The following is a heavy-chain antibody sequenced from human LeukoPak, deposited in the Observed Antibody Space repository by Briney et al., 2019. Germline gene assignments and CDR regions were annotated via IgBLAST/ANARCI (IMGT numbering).Heavy chain of an antibody. CDR1: GFSFSSFA. Sequence: GGSLRLSCAASGFSFSSFAMTWVRQAPGKGLEWVSSISGGHYPTYNTDSVKGRFTISRDNSENTLYLQMNSLRADDTAVYYCTKDPNGDYVGAFDPWGQGTLVTVSS. D-gene: IGHD4-17*01. V-gene: IGHV3-23*01. CDR3: TKDPNGDYVGAFDP. J-gene: IGHJ5*02. CDR2: ISGGHYPT.